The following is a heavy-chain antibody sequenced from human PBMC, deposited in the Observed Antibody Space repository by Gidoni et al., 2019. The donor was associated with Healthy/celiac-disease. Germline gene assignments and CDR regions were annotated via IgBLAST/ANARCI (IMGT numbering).Heavy chain of an antibody. V-gene: IGHV1-69*01. D-gene: IGHD3-22*01. CDR3: ARSYYYDSSGYPYYYGMDG. J-gene: IGHJ6*02. Sequence: QVHHVQSGAEVKKPGSSVTVSCTPSGGTFSSYAISWVRQAPGQGLEWMGGIIPIFGTANYAQKFQGRVTITADESTSTAYMELSSLRSEDTAVYYCARSYYYDSSGYPYYYGMDGWGQGTTVTVSS. CDR1: GGTFSSYA. CDR2: IIPIFGTA.